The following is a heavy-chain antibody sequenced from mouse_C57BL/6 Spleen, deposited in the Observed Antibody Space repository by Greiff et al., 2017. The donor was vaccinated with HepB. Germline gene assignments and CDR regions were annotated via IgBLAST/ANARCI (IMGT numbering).Heavy chain of an antibody. D-gene: IGHD1-1*01. CDR3: ARWDTTVVDWYFDV. Sequence: VQLQQSGAELVRPGTSVKLSCKASGYTFTSYWMHWVKQRPGQGLEWIGVIDPSDSYTNYNQKFKGKATLTVDTSSSTAYMQLSSLTSEDSAVYYCARWDTTVVDWYFDVWGTGTTVTVSS. CDR1: GYTFTSYW. CDR2: IDPSDSYT. J-gene: IGHJ1*03. V-gene: IGHV1-59*01.